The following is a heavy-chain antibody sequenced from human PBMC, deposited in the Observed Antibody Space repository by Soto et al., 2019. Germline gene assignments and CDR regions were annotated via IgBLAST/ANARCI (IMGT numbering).Heavy chain of an antibody. CDR3: ARDRYYDFWIGYSAYYFDY. J-gene: IGHJ4*02. CDR1: GFTFSGYT. Sequence: PGESLKISCAASGFTFSGYTMNWVRQAPGKGLEWVSSITSGSSYIYYADSVKGRFTISRDNAKNSLYLQMNSLRAEDTAVYYCARDRYYDFWIGYSAYYFDYWGQGTLVTVSS. D-gene: IGHD3-3*01. V-gene: IGHV3-21*01. CDR2: ITSGSSYI.